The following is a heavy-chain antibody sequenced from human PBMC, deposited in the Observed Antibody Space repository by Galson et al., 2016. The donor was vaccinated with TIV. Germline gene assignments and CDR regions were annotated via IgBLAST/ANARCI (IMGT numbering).Heavy chain of an antibody. CDR2: ISPNSGDT. Sequence: SVKVSCKASGYTFSAYYMHWVRQAPGQGLEWMGWISPNSGDTNYPQKFQGRVTMTRDTYITTAYMELTTMTSDGTAVYYCARFVYGDYVDYWGQGTLVTVSS. CDR1: GYTFSAYY. D-gene: IGHD4-17*01. V-gene: IGHV1-2*02. J-gene: IGHJ4*02. CDR3: ARFVYGDYVDY.